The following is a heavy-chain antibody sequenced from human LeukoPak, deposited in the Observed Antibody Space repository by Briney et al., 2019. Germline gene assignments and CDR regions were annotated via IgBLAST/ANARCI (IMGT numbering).Heavy chain of an antibody. CDR3: ATRIAAAGKGDWFDP. CDR2: INHSGST. J-gene: IGHJ5*02. V-gene: IGHV4-34*01. CDR1: GGSFSGYY. Sequence: SETLSLTCAVYGGSFSGYYWSWIRQPPGKGLEWIGEINHSGSTNYIPSLKSRVTISVDTSKNQFSLKLSSVTAADTAVYYCATRIAAAGKGDWFDPWGQGTLVTVSS. D-gene: IGHD6-13*01.